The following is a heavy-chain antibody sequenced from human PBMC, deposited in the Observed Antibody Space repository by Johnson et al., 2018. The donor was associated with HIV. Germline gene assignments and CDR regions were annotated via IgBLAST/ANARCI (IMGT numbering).Heavy chain of an antibody. J-gene: IGHJ3*02. CDR3: ARVSLAYSYGYDAFDI. V-gene: IGHV3-23*04. CDR2: ISGSGGST. Sequence: EVQLVESGGGLVQPGGSLRLSCAASGFTFSSYAMSWVRQAPGKGLEWVSAISGSGGSTYYADSVKGRFTISRDNSKNTLFLQMNSLRPEDTAVYFCARVSLAYSYGYDAFDIWGQGTMVTVSS. D-gene: IGHD5-18*01. CDR1: GFTFSSYA.